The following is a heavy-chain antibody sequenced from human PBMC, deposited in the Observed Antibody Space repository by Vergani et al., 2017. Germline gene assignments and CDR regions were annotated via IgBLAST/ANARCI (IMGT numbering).Heavy chain of an antibody. CDR2: IKSQIDGGTT. Sequence: EVQLVESGGGLVKPGGSLRLSCAASGFTFSNAWMSWVRQAPGKGLEWVGRIKSQIDGGTTDYAAPVKGRFTISRDDSKNTLYLQMNSLKTEDTAVSYCTTAWDITYYYDSSGYLRDWGQGTLVTVSS. CDR1: GFTFSNAW. V-gene: IGHV3-15*01. D-gene: IGHD3-22*01. J-gene: IGHJ4*02. CDR3: TTAWDITYYYDSSGYLRD.